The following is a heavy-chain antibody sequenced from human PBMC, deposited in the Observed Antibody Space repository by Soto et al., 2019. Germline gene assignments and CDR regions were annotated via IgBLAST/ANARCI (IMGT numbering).Heavy chain of an antibody. J-gene: IGHJ6*02. CDR1: RGCDSRGNNY. Sequence: SDTLSLICATSRGCDSRGNNYWSWIRQPPGKGLEWIGYIYYSGSTNYNPSLKSRVTISVDTSKNQFSLKLSSVTAADTAVYYCAREHKYYGMDVWGQGTTVT. CDR2: IYYSGST. V-gene: IGHV4-61*01. CDR3: AREHKYYGMDV.